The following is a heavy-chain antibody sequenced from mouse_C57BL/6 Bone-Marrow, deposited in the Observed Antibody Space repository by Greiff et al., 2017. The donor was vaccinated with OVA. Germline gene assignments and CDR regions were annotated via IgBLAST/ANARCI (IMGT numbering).Heavy chain of an antibody. Sequence: EVMLVESEAGLVRPGSSMKLSCTASGFTFSDYYMAWVRQGPEKGLEWVANINYDSSSTYYLDSLKSRFIISRDNAKNILYLHMSSLKSEDAATYFYARWHFDCWGQGTTLTVSS. J-gene: IGHJ2*01. V-gene: IGHV5-16*01. CDR3: ARWHFDC. CDR1: GFTFSDYY. CDR2: INYDSSST.